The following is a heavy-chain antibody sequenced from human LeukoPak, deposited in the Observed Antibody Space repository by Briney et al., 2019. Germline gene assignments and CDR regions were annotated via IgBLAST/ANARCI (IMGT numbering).Heavy chain of an antibody. CDR3: ARDTAVAALDY. V-gene: IGHV3-33*08. J-gene: IGHJ4*02. Sequence: PGGSLRLSCAASGFTFSSYWMSWVRQAPGKGLEWVAVIWSDGSKKDYGDSVKGRFTISRDISKNTLYLQMNSLRVEGTALYYCARDTAVAALDYRGQGTLVTVSS. D-gene: IGHD6-19*01. CDR1: GFTFSSYW. CDR2: IWSDGSKK.